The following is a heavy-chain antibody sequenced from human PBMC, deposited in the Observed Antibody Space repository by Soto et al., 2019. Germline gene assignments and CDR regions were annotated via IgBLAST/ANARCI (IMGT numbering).Heavy chain of an antibody. CDR1: GFTLISDW. CDR2: INSDGSST. J-gene: IGHJ6*02. V-gene: IGHV3-74*01. D-gene: IGHD2-15*01. CDR3: ARWGYCSGGSCYSEGFYYYYYGMDV. Sequence: GGSLRLSCAASGFTLISDWMHWVREAPGKGLVWVSRINSDGSSTSYADSVKGRFTISRDNVKNTLYLEMSSLRAEDTAVYYCARWGYCSGGSCYSEGFYYYYYGMDVWGQGTTVTVSS.